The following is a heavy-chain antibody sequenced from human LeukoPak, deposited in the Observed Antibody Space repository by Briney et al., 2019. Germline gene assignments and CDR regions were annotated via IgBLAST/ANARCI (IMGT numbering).Heavy chain of an antibody. Sequence: PGRSLRLSCAASGFTFSSYGMHWVRQAPGKGLEWVAVIWYEGSNIHYADSVKGRFTLSRDNSKNTLYLQMDSLRAEDTAVYYCARDPTSGSFRNWFDPWGQGTLVTVCS. CDR1: GFTFSSYG. V-gene: IGHV3-33*01. CDR2: IWYEGSNI. J-gene: IGHJ5*02. CDR3: ARDPTSGSFRNWFDP. D-gene: IGHD3-10*01.